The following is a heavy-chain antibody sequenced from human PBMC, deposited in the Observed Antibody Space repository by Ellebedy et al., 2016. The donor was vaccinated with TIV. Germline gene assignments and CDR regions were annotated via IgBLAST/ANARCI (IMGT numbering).Heavy chain of an antibody. V-gene: IGHV3-7*01. CDR3: ARARDSSTWYYEF. CDR1: GFTFSNYW. CDR2: IKQDGSEK. J-gene: IGHJ4*02. Sequence: PGGSLRLSCAASGFTFSNYWMSWVRQAPGKGLEWVANIKQDGSEKYYVDSVKGRFTISRDNAKNSLYLHMNNLRAEDTAVYYCARARDSSTWYYEFWGQGTLVTVSS. D-gene: IGHD2-2*01.